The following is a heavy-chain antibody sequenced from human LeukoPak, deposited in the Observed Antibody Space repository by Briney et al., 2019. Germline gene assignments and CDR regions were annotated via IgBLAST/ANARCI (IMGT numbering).Heavy chain of an antibody. Sequence: NSSETLSLTCAVYGGSFSGYYWSWIRQPPGKGLEWIGEINHSGSTNYNPSLKSRVTISVDTSKNQFSLKLSSVTAADTAVYYCARGYSYGYYYYYGMDVWGQGTTVTVSS. CDR1: GGSFSGYY. CDR3: ARGYSYGYYYYYGMDV. D-gene: IGHD5-18*01. V-gene: IGHV4-34*01. J-gene: IGHJ6*02. CDR2: INHSGST.